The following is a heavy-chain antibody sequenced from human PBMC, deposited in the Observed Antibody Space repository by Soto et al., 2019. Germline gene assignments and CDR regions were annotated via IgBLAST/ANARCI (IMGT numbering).Heavy chain of an antibody. Sequence: GGSLRLSCAASGFTFSSYAMSWVRQAPGKGLEWVSAISGSGGSTYYADSVKGRFTISRDNSKNTRYLQMNSLRAEDTAVYYCAKVVVPTTPRLRYPGDDYYYYGMDVWGQGTTVTVSS. D-gene: IGHD3-9*01. CDR2: ISGSGGST. J-gene: IGHJ6*02. CDR3: AKVVVPTTPRLRYPGDDYYYYGMDV. CDR1: GFTFSSYA. V-gene: IGHV3-23*01.